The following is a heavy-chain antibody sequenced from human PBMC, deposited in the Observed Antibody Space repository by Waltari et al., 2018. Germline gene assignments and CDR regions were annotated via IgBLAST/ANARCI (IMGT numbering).Heavy chain of an antibody. V-gene: IGHV4-34*01. CDR1: GGSFSGCT. CDR2: IDDSGRT. Sequence: QVQLQQWGAGLLKPSETLSLTCAVYGGSFSGCTWNWIGRAPGKGLEWIGEIDDSGRTNYSPSLRSRVTISVDTSKNQFSLRLNSVAAADTAVYYCAKKPNRDCTRVGCHVFAFWGRGTMVTVSS. J-gene: IGHJ3*01. D-gene: IGHD2-21*01. CDR3: AKKPNRDCTRVGCHVFAF.